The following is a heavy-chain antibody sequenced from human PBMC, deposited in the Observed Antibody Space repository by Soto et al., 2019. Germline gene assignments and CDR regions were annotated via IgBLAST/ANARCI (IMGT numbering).Heavy chain of an antibody. Sequence: LSLTCTVSGDSLSSGGHYWSWIRQHPGKGLEWIGHIYDSVNTYYSPSLRSRVTISADMSKNQFPLNLRSVTAADTAVYYCARVDHRGYFAILTDYWGEGTLITVS. CDR2: IYDSVNT. CDR3: ARVDHRGYFAILTDY. D-gene: IGHD3-9*01. J-gene: IGHJ4*02. CDR1: GDSLSSGGHY. V-gene: IGHV4-31*03.